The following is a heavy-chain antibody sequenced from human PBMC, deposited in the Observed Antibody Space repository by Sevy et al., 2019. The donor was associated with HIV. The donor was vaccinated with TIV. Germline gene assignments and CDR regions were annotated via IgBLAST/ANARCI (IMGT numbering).Heavy chain of an antibody. J-gene: IGHJ6*03. Sequence: SETLSLTCTIYGGSFSGYYWNWLRQTPGKGLEWIGGVNPSGGATYMPSLRSRVTISPDTSKKQLSLRLTSVTAADTAVYYCARGGTAPYDSSEQYMDVWGKGTTVTVSS. CDR3: ARGGTAPYDSSEQYMDV. V-gene: IGHV4-34*01. CDR2: VNPSGGA. CDR1: GGSFSGYY. D-gene: IGHD3-22*01.